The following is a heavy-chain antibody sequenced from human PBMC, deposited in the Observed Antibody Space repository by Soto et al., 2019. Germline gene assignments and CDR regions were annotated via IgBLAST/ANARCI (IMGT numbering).Heavy chain of an antibody. D-gene: IGHD1-26*01. CDR2: ISYEGISK. CDR3: AIEKVGATSIHVFDI. V-gene: IGHV3-30*03. Sequence: GGSLRLSCVGSGFLFRHFGMHWVRQAPGKALEWVAFISYEGISKYYGDSLKDRFTISRDNSKNTLYLQMNSLRPADTAVYYCAIEKVGATSIHVFDIWGQGTMVTVSS. CDR1: GFLFRHFG. J-gene: IGHJ3*02.